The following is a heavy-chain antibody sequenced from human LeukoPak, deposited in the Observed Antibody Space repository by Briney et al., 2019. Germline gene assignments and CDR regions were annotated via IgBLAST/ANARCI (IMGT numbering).Heavy chain of an antibody. V-gene: IGHV1-2*02. CDR1: GYTFTSYY. CDR2: INPNSGGT. CDR3: ARSYYYDSSGQHIYYFDY. D-gene: IGHD3-22*01. J-gene: IGHJ4*02. Sequence: GESLKISCKASGYTFTSYYMHWVRQAPGQGLGWMGWINPNSGGTNYAQNFRGRVTMARDTSISTAYMELNSLRSDDTAVFYCARSYYYDSSGQHIYYFDYWGQGTLVTVSS.